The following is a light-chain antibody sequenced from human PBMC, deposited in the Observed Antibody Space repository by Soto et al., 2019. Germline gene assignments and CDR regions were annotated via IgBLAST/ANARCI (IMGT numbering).Light chain of an antibody. CDR3: QTWGTGQV. CDR2: INSDGGH. CDR1: SGHSTYA. J-gene: IGLJ2*01. V-gene: IGLV4-69*01. Sequence: QPVLTQTPSASASLGASVKLTCTLSSGHSTYAIAWHQLQPEKGPRYLMKINSDGGHSKGDGIPDRFSGSSSGAERHLTISGLQSEDEADYYCQTWGTGQVFGGGTKLTVL.